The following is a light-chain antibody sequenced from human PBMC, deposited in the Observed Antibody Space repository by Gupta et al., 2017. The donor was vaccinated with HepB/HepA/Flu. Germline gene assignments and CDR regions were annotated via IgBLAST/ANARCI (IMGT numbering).Light chain of an antibody. CDR1: SSNIGSNY. V-gene: IGLV1-47*01. Sequence: QSVLTHPPSASGTPGQRVTISCSGSSSNIGSNYVYWYQQLPGTAPKLLIYRNNQRPSGVPDRFSGSKSGTSASLAISGLRSEDEADYYCAAWDDSLKVFGGGTKLTVL. CDR3: AAWDDSLKV. J-gene: IGLJ3*02. CDR2: RNN.